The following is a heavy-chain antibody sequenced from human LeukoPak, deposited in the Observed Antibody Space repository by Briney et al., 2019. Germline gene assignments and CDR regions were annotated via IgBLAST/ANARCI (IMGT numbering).Heavy chain of an antibody. D-gene: IGHD6-13*01. Sequence: GGSLRLSCAVSGFTFANAWMTWVRQAPGKGLEWVGRIKRKNDGGATDYATPVKGRFTISRDDSINTLYLQMNSLKTEDTAVYYCSSSGSRWDYFDYWGQGALVTVSS. CDR3: SSSGSRWDYFDY. CDR2: IKRKNDGGAT. CDR1: GFTFANAW. V-gene: IGHV3-15*01. J-gene: IGHJ4*02.